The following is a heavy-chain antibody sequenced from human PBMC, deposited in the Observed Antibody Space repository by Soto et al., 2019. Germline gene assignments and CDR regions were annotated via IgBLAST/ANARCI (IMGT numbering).Heavy chain of an antibody. V-gene: IGHV1-24*01. J-gene: IGHJ4*02. CDR2: LDYEEGER. D-gene: IGHD4-17*01. Sequence: ALVMVSCKLSGTSLSGLPMHWVRQAPGKGLEWMGSLDYEEGERSFAHRFQGRLTVTEDTSTDTAYMELSSLMSEDTAVYYCAAGVTTFDYWGQGTLVTVSS. CDR1: GTSLSGLP. CDR3: AAGVTTFDY.